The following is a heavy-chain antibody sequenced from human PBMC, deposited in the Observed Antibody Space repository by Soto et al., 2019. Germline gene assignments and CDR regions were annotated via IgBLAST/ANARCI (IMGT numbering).Heavy chain of an antibody. CDR1: GYTFTGYY. J-gene: IGHJ4*02. Sequence: ASVKVSCKASGYTFTGYYMHWVRQAPGQGLEWMGWINPNSGGTNYAQKFQGRVTMTRDTSISTAYMELSRLRSDDTAVYYCARDELPWFGELGYYFDCWGQGTLVTVYS. D-gene: IGHD3-10*01. V-gene: IGHV1-2*02. CDR2: INPNSGGT. CDR3: ARDELPWFGELGYYFDC.